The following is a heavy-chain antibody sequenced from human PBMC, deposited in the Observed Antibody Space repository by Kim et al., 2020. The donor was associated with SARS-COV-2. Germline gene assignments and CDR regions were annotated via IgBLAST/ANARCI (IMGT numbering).Heavy chain of an antibody. J-gene: IGHJ2*01. V-gene: IGHV3-23*01. Sequence: GGSLRLSCTTSGFTFTGYAMSWVRQAPGKGLEWVSCIGGSYGTTYYVDSVKGRFTISRDNSKNTLYLQMSSLRAEDTAVYYCMKGGWRWVLGHWDLDTL. CDR2: IGGSYGTT. CDR3: MKGGWRWVLGH. CDR1: GFTFTGYA. D-gene: IGHD2-2*03.